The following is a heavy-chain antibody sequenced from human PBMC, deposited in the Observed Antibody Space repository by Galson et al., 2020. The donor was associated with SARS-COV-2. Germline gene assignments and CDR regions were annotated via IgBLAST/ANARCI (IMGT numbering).Heavy chain of an antibody. CDR3: TRGTRDSYGDYGHYFDY. V-gene: IGHV3-72*01. Sequence: GSLRLSCAASGFSYSDHYMEWVRQAPGKGLEWVGRSRNKANSYTTEYAASVKGRFTISRDDSKDSLYLQMSSLKTEDTAVYYCTRGTRDSYGDYGHYFDYWGQGTLVTVSS. J-gene: IGHJ4*02. CDR1: GFSYSDHY. CDR2: SRNKANSYTT. D-gene: IGHD4-17*01.